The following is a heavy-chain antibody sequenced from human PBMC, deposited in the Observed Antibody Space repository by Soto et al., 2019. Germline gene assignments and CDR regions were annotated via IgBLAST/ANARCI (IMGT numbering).Heavy chain of an antibody. Sequence: PGGSLRLSCAASGFTFSNAWMSWVRQAPGKGLEWVGRIKSKTDGGTTDYAAPVKGRFTISRDDSKNTLYLQMNSLKTEDTAVYYCARASKGSGYDCWAYWGQGTLVTVSS. J-gene: IGHJ4*02. V-gene: IGHV3-15*01. CDR1: GFTFSNAW. D-gene: IGHD5-12*01. CDR3: ARASKGSGYDCWAY. CDR2: IKSKTDGGTT.